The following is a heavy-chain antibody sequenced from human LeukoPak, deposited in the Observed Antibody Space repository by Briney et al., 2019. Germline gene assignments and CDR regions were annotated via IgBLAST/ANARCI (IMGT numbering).Heavy chain of an antibody. J-gene: IGHJ4*02. CDR2: INWNGGST. V-gene: IGHV3-20*04. D-gene: IGHD3-10*01. Sequence: GGSLSLSCAASGFTFDDYGMSWVRQAPGKGLEWVSGINWNGGSTGYADSVKGRFTISRDNAKNSLSLQMNRLRAGDTALYFCARGARGVSGYYFDLWGQGTLVTVSS. CDR3: ARGARGVSGYYFDL. CDR1: GFTFDDYG.